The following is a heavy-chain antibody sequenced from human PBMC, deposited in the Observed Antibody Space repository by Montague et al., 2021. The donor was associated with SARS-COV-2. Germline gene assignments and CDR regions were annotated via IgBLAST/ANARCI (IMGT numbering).Heavy chain of an antibody. CDR2: IYDSGST. V-gene: IGHV4-59*02. D-gene: IGHD4-17*01. CDR3: ARENTVTTFGGPYYIDS. CDR1: GSSVRSYY. Sequence: SETLSLTCIVSGSSVRSYYWSWIRQPPGKGLEWIGYIYDSGSTNYNPSLKSRVTISVDTSKNQFSLKLNSVTAADTAVYYCARENTVTTFGGPYYIDSWGQGTLVTVSA. J-gene: IGHJ4*02.